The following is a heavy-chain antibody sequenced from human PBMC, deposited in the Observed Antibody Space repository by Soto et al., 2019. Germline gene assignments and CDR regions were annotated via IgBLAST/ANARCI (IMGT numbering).Heavy chain of an antibody. J-gene: IGHJ4*02. V-gene: IGHV4-30-2*01. D-gene: IGHD6-19*01. CDR2: IYHSGST. CDR1: GGSISSGGYT. Sequence: PSETLSLTCAVSGGSISSGGYTWSWIRQPPGKGLEWIGYIYHSGSTYYNPSLKSRVTISVDRSKNQFSLKLSSVTAADTAVYYCARLIAVGVYYFDYWGQGTLVTVPS. CDR3: ARLIAVGVYYFDY.